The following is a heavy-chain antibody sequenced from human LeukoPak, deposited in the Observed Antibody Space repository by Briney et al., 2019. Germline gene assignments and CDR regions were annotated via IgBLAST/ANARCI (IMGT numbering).Heavy chain of an antibody. CDR1: GLTFSSYW. V-gene: IGHV3-7*03. CDR2: IKQDGSEK. J-gene: IGHJ4*02. Sequence: GGSLRLSCAASGLTFSSYWMSWVRQAPGKGLEWVANIKQDGSEKYYVDSVKGRFTISRDNAKNSLYLQMNSLGAEDTAVYYCARAPRWGDYDSSGYSYYFDYWGQGTLVTVSS. CDR3: ARAPRWGDYDSSGYSYYFDY. D-gene: IGHD3-22*01.